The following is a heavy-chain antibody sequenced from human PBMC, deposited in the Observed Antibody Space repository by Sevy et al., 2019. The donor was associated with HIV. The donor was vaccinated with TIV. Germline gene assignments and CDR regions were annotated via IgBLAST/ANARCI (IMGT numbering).Heavy chain of an antibody. CDR1: GGSISSYY. CDR3: ARDHYTAMVRRNNWFDP. J-gene: IGHJ5*02. V-gene: IGHV4-59*01. CDR2: LYYSGST. Sequence: SETLSLTCTVSGGSISSYYWSWIRRPPGKGPEWIGCLYYSGSTNYNPSLKSRVTISVDTSKNQFSLKLSSVTAADTAVYYCARDHYTAMVRRNNWFDPWGQGTLVTVSS. D-gene: IGHD5-18*01.